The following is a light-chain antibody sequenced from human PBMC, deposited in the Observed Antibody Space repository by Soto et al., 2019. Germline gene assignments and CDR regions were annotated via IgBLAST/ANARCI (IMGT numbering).Light chain of an antibody. CDR2: WAS. V-gene: IGKV4-1*01. Sequence: DIVMTQSPDSLAVSLGERATINCKSSQSVLYSSSNKNYLVWYQQKPGQPPKLLIYWASTRESGVPDRFSGSGSGTDFTLTISSLQAEDVAVYYCQQYYSTPRTFGQGTKVDIK. CDR1: QSVLYSSSNKNY. J-gene: IGKJ1*01. CDR3: QQYYSTPRT.